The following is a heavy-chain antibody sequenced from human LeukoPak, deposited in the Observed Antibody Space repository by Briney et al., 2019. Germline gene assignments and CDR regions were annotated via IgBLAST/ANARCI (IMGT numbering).Heavy chain of an antibody. Sequence: GGSRRLSCAASGFTFSSYEMNWVRQAPGEGLEWVSYISISGYTTYYADSVKGRFTTSRDNAKNSLYLQMNSLRAEDTAVYYCARGLGYSSDYWGQGTLFTVSS. CDR1: GFTFSSYE. D-gene: IGHD6-13*01. CDR3: ARGLGYSSDY. J-gene: IGHJ4*02. CDR2: ISISGYTT. V-gene: IGHV3-48*03.